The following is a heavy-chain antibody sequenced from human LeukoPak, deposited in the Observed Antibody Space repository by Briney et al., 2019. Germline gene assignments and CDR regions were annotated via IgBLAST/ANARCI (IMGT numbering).Heavy chain of an antibody. Sequence: GGSLRLSCAASGFTFRNYVIHWVRQDPGKGLEWVAVTSSDLNVKLYADSVKGRFTISRDNSRSTLYLQMNSLRPEDTAIYYCAREGYYGSGSPPSLYFDYWGQGTLVTVSS. CDR3: AREGYYGSGSPPSLYFDY. V-gene: IGHV3-30-3*01. J-gene: IGHJ4*02. CDR2: TSSDLNVK. CDR1: GFTFRNYV. D-gene: IGHD3-10*01.